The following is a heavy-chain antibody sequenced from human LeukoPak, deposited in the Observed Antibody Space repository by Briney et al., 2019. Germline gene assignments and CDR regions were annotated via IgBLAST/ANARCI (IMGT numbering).Heavy chain of an antibody. CDR1: GGSISSGSYY. V-gene: IGHV4-61*02. D-gene: IGHD2-2*01. CDR2: IYTSGST. Sequence: SQTLSLTCTVSGGSISSGSYYWGWIRQPAGKGLEWIGRIYTSGSTNYNPSLKSRVTISVDTSKNQFSLKLSSVTAADTAVYYCARRRCSSTSCPLDYWGQGTLVTVSS. J-gene: IGHJ4*02. CDR3: ARRRCSSTSCPLDY.